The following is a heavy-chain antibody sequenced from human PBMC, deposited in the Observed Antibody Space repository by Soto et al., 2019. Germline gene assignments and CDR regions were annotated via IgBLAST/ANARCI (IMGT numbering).Heavy chain of an antibody. Sequence: HPGGSLRLSCAASGFTFSSYAMSWVRQAPGKGLEWVSAISGSGGSTYYADSVKGRFTISRDNSKNTLYLQMNSLRAEDTAVYYCAKDLSPSGAPASPGYSSSGYFDYWGQGTLVTVSS. CDR3: AKDLSPSGAPASPGYSSSGYFDY. CDR2: ISGSGGST. V-gene: IGHV3-23*01. D-gene: IGHD6-13*01. CDR1: GFTFSSYA. J-gene: IGHJ4*02.